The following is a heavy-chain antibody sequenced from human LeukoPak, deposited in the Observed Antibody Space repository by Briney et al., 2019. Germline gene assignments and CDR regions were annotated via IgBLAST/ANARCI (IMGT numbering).Heavy chain of an antibody. Sequence: ASVKVSCKASGYTFTSYDINWVRQATGQGLEWMGWMNPNSGNTGYAQKFQGRVTMTRNTSISTAYMELSSLRSEDTAVYYCARGHPSGGYYYYGMDVWGQGTTVTVSS. V-gene: IGHV1-8*01. CDR2: MNPNSGNT. CDR3: ARGHPSGGYYYYGMDV. CDR1: GYTFTSYD. J-gene: IGHJ6*02.